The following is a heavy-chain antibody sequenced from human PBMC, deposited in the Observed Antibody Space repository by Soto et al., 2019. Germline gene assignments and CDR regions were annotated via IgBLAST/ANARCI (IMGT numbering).Heavy chain of an antibody. V-gene: IGHV3-30*18. CDR3: AKDGSYYYYGMDV. CDR2: ISYDGSNK. J-gene: IGHJ6*02. CDR1: GFTFSSYG. Sequence: QVQLVESGGGVVQPGRSLRLSCAASGFTFSSYGMHWVRQSPGKGLEWVAVISYDGSNKYYADSVKGRFTISRDNSKNTLYLQMNSLSAEDTAAYSCAKDGSYYYYGMDVWGQGTTVTVSS. D-gene: IGHD1-1*01.